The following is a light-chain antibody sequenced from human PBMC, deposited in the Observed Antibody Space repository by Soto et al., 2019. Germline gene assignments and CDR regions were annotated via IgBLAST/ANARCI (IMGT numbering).Light chain of an antibody. J-gene: IGLJ1*01. CDR3: SSYKSSSTGER. CDR2: QVS. CDR1: SSDVGGYNY. Sequence: QAALTQPGSVSGAPRQSMTISGTGTSSDVGGYNYVSWYQQHPGKAPKLMIYQVSNRPSGVSNRFSGSKSGNTASLTISGHQAQDKADYYCSSYKSSSTGERFRTGTKVTVL. V-gene: IGLV2-14*01.